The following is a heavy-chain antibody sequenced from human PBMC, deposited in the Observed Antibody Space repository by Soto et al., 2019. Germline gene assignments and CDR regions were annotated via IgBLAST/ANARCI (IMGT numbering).Heavy chain of an antibody. Sequence: PSETLSLTCAVYGGSFSGYYWSWIRQPPGKGLEWIGEINHSGSTNYNPSLKSRVTISVDTSKNQFSLKLSSVTAADTAVYYCARTGIAAAGPQVAWFDPWGQGTLVTVSS. CDR2: INHSGST. D-gene: IGHD6-13*01. V-gene: IGHV4-34*01. CDR1: GGSFSGYY. J-gene: IGHJ5*02. CDR3: ARTGIAAAGPQVAWFDP.